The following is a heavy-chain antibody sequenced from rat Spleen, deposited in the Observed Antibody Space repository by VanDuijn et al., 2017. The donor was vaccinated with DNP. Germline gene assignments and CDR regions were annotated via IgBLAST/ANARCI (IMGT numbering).Heavy chain of an antibody. D-gene: IGHD1-2*01. J-gene: IGHJ4*01. CDR2: ISYEGSST. CDR3: ARHGVDPTDYYSSSYYVMDA. V-gene: IGHV5-22*01. CDR1: GFTFSDYN. Sequence: EVQLVESGGGLVQPGRSLKLSCAASGFTFSDYNMAWVRQAPKKGLEWVASISYEGSSTYYGDSVKGRFTISRDNAKSTLYLQMNSLRSEDTATSYCARHGVDPTDYYSSSYYVMDAWGQGASVTVSS.